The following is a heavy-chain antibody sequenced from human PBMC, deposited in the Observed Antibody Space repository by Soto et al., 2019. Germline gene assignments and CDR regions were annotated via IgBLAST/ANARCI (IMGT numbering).Heavy chain of an antibody. D-gene: IGHD3-10*01. V-gene: IGHV3-33*01. CDR3: ARDRDGELTNWYFDL. CDR2: IWYDGSNK. CDR1: GFTFSSYG. Sequence: QVQLVESGGGVVQPGRSLRLSCAASGFTFSSYGMHWVRQAPGKGLEWVAVIWYDGSNKYYADSVQGRFTISRDNSKNTLYLQMNRLRAEDTAVYYCARDRDGELTNWYFDLWGRGTLVTVSS. J-gene: IGHJ2*01.